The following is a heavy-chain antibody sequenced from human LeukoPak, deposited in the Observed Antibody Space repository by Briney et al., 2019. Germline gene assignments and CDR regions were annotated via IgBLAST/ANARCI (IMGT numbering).Heavy chain of an antibody. Sequence: SETLSLTCTVSGGSTSSGSYYWSWIRQPAGKGLEWIGRIYTSGSTNYNPSLKSRVTISVDTSKNQFSLKLSSVTAADTAVYYCARVESRWTGYSSSWAMDVWGKGTTVTISS. CDR3: ARVESRWTGYSSSWAMDV. CDR2: IYTSGST. J-gene: IGHJ6*03. CDR1: GGSTSSGSYY. V-gene: IGHV4-61*02. D-gene: IGHD6-13*01.